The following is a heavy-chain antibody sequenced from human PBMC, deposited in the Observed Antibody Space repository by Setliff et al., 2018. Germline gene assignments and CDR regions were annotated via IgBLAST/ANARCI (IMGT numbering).Heavy chain of an antibody. J-gene: IGHJ4*02. D-gene: IGHD2-15*01. V-gene: IGHV3-7*01. CDR3: ARTCSGSGCYAGLES. CDR2: IKQDGSGK. CDR1: GFSLSVFW. Sequence: GGSLRLSCAASGFSLSVFWLSWVRQAPGKGLEWVASIKQDGSGKYYVDSVKGRFTISRDNAKNSLFLQMNSLRAEDTAMCFCARTCSGSGCYAGLESWGQGTLVTVSS.